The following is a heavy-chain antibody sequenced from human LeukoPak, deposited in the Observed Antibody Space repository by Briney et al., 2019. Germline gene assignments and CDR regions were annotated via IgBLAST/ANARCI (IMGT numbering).Heavy chain of an antibody. J-gene: IGHJ3*02. Sequence: GASVKVSCKASGYTFTGYDMHWVRQAPGQGLEWMGWINPNSGGKNYAQKFQGRLTMTRDTSISTAYMELSRLRSDDTAVYYCARDYTWGYNTKGDAFDIWGQGTMVTVSS. CDR2: INPNSGGK. V-gene: IGHV1-2*02. CDR1: GYTFTGYD. CDR3: ARDYTWGYNTKGDAFDI. D-gene: IGHD5-24*01.